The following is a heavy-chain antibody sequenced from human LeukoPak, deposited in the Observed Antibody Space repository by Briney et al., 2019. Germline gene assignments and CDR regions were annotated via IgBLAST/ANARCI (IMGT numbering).Heavy chain of an antibody. D-gene: IGHD6-25*01. Sequence: SETPSPTCTVSGGSISNYYWSWIRQPPGKGLEWIGYIYYSGSTSYNPSLKSRVTISVDTSKSQFSLKLSSVTAADTAVYYCARHPRAAGYFDYWGQGTLVTVSS. CDR2: IYYSGST. V-gene: IGHV4-59*08. CDR3: ARHPRAAGYFDY. J-gene: IGHJ4*02. CDR1: GGSISNYY.